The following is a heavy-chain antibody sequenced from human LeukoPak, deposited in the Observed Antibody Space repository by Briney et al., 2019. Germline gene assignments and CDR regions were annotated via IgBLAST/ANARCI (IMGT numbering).Heavy chain of an antibody. Sequence: ASVKVSCKASGGTFSSYAISWVRQAPGQGLEWMGGIIPIFGTANYAQKFQGRVTMTRNTSISTAYMELSSLRSEDTAVYYCARGRYSYGYRYWGQGTLVTVSS. J-gene: IGHJ4*02. CDR1: GGTFSSYA. CDR2: IIPIFGTA. CDR3: ARGRYSYGYRY. V-gene: IGHV1-69*05. D-gene: IGHD5-18*01.